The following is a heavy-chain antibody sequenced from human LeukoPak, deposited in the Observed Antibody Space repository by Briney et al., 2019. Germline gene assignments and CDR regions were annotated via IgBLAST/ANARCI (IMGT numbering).Heavy chain of an antibody. Sequence: GGSLRLSCAASGFTVSSNYMGWVRQAPGKGLEWVSVIYSGGTTSYSDSVKGRVTISRDNSKNTLFLQLNSLRAEDTAVYYCARVSSYGSGSYYHYYFDYWGQGTLVTVSS. D-gene: IGHD3-10*01. CDR2: IYSGGTT. CDR3: ARVSSYGSGSYYHYYFDY. V-gene: IGHV3-53*01. CDR1: GFTVSSNY. J-gene: IGHJ4*02.